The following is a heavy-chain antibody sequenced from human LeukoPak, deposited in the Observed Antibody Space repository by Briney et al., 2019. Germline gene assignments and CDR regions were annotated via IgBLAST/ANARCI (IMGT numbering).Heavy chain of an antibody. D-gene: IGHD2-15*01. Sequence: SGGSLRLSCAASGFTFSSYWMSWVRQAPGKGLEWVANIKQDGSEKYYVDSVKGRFTISRDNSKNSLYLQMNSLRTEDTALYYCAKDMPHCSGDYCYGDYMDVWGKGTTVTISS. CDR3: AKDMPHCSGDYCYGDYMDV. J-gene: IGHJ6*03. CDR1: GFTFSSYW. V-gene: IGHV3-7*03. CDR2: IKQDGSEK.